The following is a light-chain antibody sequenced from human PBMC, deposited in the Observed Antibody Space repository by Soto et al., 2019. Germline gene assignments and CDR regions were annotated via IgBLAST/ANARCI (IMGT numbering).Light chain of an antibody. V-gene: IGLV2-14*01. CDR1: SSDVGGYNY. CDR2: DVS. J-gene: IGLJ1*01. Sequence: QSVLTQPASVSGSPGQSITISCTGTSSDVGGYNYVSWYQQHPGKAPKLMIYDVSNRPSGVSNRFSGSKSGNTASLTFSGLQAEDEADYCCSSYTSSSTLEVFGTGTKAPS. CDR3: SSYTSSSTLEV.